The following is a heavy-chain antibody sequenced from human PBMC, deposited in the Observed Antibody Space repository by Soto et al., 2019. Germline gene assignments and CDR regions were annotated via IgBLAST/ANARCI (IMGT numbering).Heavy chain of an antibody. D-gene: IGHD6-19*01. V-gene: IGHV3-23*01. CDR1: GFTFSNYD. J-gene: IGHJ4*02. CDR2: ISGSGGSP. Sequence: EVQLLESGGGLVQPGGSLRLSCAASGFTFSNYDMNWVRQAPGKGLEWVSTISGSGGSPYYADSVKGRFTISRDNSKNTLYLQMNSLRAGDSAIDYCAKEGTSGLYYFDYWGQGPLVTVSS. CDR3: AKEGTSGLYYFDY.